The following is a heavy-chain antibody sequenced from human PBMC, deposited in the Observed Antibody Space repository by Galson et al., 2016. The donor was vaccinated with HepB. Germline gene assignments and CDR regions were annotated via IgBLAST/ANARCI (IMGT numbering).Heavy chain of an antibody. V-gene: IGHV3-23*01. D-gene: IGHD6-19*01. CDR1: GFTFDKYG. J-gene: IGHJ4*02. CDR3: AIDPSQWHDLLFGN. Sequence: SLRLSCAASGFTFDKYGMTWFRQAPGKGLEWVSTICGRCGDMDYADSVKGRFTIPRDDSKNTLYLHMNSLRVEDTAIYYCAIDPSQWHDLLFGNWAQGTLVTVSA. CDR2: ICGRCGDM.